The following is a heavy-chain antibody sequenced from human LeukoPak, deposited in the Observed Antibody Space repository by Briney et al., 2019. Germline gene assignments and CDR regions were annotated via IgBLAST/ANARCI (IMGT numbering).Heavy chain of an antibody. CDR1: GYTFTDYY. V-gene: IGHV1-2*02. J-gene: IGHJ4*02. Sequence: ASVKVSCKASGYTFTDYYIHWVRQAPGQGLEWMGCISPNTGDTDYAQKFQGRVTMTRDTSISTAYMELSRLLSGDTAVYYCARGKTMVYCGGDCYRFDNWGQGTLVTVSS. CDR3: ARGKTMVYCGGDCYRFDN. D-gene: IGHD2-21*02. CDR2: ISPNTGDT.